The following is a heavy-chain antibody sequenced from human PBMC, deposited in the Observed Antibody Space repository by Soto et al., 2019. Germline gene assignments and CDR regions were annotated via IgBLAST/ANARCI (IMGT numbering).Heavy chain of an antibody. V-gene: IGHV4-4*02. CDR2: AYHKGLT. J-gene: IGHJ4*02. Sequence: QVHMQESGPGLVKPSGTLSLTCAVSGDSITSNVWWSWIRQSPGKVLEWIGEAYHKGLTTYNPSLKSRVTMSTDTSKNQFSLKLTYVTAADTAMYDCARDSALPGEADRFDYWGQGTLVTVAS. CDR1: GDSITSNVW. CDR3: ARDSALPGEADRFDY.